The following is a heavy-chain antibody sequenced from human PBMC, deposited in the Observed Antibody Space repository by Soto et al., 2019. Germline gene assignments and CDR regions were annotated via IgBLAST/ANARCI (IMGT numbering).Heavy chain of an antibody. Sequence: PSETLSLTCAVSGGSISGSYYYWGWLRQSPGKGPEWIGSVFYTGFTSYNPSLESRVSVSVDTSKNQFSLKVSGVSAADTALYYCEGGPPRAGLRAVRTGLDYWGQGIRVTVSP. V-gene: IGHV4-39*01. CDR1: GGSISGSYYY. D-gene: IGHD6-6*01. CDR3: EGGPPRAGLRAVRTGLDY. CDR2: VFYTGFT. J-gene: IGHJ4*02.